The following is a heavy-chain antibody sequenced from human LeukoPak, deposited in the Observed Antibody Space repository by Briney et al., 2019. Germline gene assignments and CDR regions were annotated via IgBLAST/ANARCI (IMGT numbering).Heavy chain of an antibody. CDR3: AIASIAAPDAFDI. D-gene: IGHD6-6*01. CDR1: GYTFTSYD. CDR2: MNPNSGNT. V-gene: IGHV1-8*01. Sequence: ASVKVSCKASGYTFTSYDINWVRQATGQGLEWMGWMNPNSGNTGYAQKFQGRVTMTRNTSISTAYMELSSLRSEDTAVYYCAIASIAAPDAFDIWGQGTMVTVSS. J-gene: IGHJ3*02.